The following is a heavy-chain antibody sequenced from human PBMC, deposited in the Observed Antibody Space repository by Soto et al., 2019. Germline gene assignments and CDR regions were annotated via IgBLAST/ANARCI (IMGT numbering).Heavy chain of an antibody. CDR3: ASPRPGYTSAFDI. D-gene: IGHD5-18*01. Sequence: VGSLRISCAASGCTFSAYSMNWVRQDPGKGLEWVASISSSSGNIYYADSVKGRFTISRDNAKNALYLQMNILRAEDTAVYYCASPRPGYTSAFDIWGQGTMVTVSS. CDR2: ISSSSGNI. V-gene: IGHV3-21*01. CDR1: GCTFSAYS. J-gene: IGHJ3*02.